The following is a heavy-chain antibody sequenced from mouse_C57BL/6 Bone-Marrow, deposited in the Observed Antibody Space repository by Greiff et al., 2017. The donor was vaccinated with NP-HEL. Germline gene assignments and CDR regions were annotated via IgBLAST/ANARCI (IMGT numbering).Heavy chain of an antibody. Sequence: QVQLQQPGAELVMPGASVKLSCKASGYTFTSYWMHWVKQRPGQGLEWIGEIDPSDSYTNYNQKFKGKSTLTVDKSSSTAYMQLSSLTSEDSAVYYCARSNSNYPLYAMDYWGQGTSVTVSS. CDR3: ARSNSNYPLYAMDY. D-gene: IGHD2-5*01. J-gene: IGHJ4*01. CDR2: IDPSDSYT. V-gene: IGHV1-69*01. CDR1: GYTFTSYW.